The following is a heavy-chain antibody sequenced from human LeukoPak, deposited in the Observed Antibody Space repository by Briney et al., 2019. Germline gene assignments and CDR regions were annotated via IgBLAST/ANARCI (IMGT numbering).Heavy chain of an antibody. Sequence: KTSETLSLTCAVSGGSISSGGYSWSWIRQPPGKGLEWIGEINHSGSTNYNPSLKSRVTISVDTSKNQFSLKLSSVTAADTAVYYCARFLSGGDCWGAFDIWGQGTMVTVSS. CDR1: GGSISSGGYS. CDR2: INHSGST. V-gene: IGHV4-34*01. CDR3: ARFLSGGDCWGAFDI. D-gene: IGHD2-21*02. J-gene: IGHJ3*02.